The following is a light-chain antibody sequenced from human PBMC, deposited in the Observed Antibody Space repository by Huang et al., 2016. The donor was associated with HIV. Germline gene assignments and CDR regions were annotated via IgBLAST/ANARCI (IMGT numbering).Light chain of an antibody. CDR1: QSISTW. Sequence: DIQMTQSPSTLSASVGDRVTLTCRASQSISTWLAWYQQKPGKAPKLLIYDAASLGSGVPSRFSGSGSGTQFTLTISSLQPDNFATYYCQQYNSYPWTFGQGTKVEIK. CDR2: DAA. V-gene: IGKV1-5*01. CDR3: QQYNSYPWT. J-gene: IGKJ1*01.